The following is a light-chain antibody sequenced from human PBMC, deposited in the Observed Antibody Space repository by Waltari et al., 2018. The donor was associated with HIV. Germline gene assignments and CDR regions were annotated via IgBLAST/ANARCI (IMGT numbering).Light chain of an antibody. CDR2: KDT. CDR1: ALPNRY. CDR3: QSADSSGTYV. J-gene: IGLJ1*01. Sequence: SYELTQPPSVSVSPGQTAMITCSGDALPNRYAYWYQQKPGQAPVLVIYKDTERPSGIPERFSGSSSGTTVTLTISGVQAEDEADFYCQSADSSGTYVFGTGTKVTVL. V-gene: IGLV3-25*03.